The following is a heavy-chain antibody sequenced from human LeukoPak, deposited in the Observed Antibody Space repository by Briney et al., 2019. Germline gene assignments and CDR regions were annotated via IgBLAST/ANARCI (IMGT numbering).Heavy chain of an antibody. CDR2: MNPNSGNT. J-gene: IGHJ6*02. CDR3: ARVDRIAAAEGYYYGMDV. CDR1: GCTFTSYD. V-gene: IGHV1-8*01. D-gene: IGHD6-13*01. Sequence: GASVKVSCKASGCTFTSYDINWVRQATGQGLEWMGWMNPNSGNTGYAQKFQGRVTMTRNTSISTAYMELSSLRSEDTAVYYCARVDRIAAAEGYYYGMDVWGQGTTVTVSS.